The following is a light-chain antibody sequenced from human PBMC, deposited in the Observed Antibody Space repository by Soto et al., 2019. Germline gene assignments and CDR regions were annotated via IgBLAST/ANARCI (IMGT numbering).Light chain of an antibody. V-gene: IGKV4-1*01. CDR3: QQYYSTPPWT. Sequence: DIVMTQSPDSLAVSLGERATINCKSSQSVLYSSNNKNYLAWYQQKPGQPPKLLIYWASTRESGVPERFSGSWSGTDFTHTISSLQAEDVAVYYCQQYYSTPPWTFGQGTKVEIK. CDR1: QSVLYSSNNKNY. CDR2: WAS. J-gene: IGKJ1*01.